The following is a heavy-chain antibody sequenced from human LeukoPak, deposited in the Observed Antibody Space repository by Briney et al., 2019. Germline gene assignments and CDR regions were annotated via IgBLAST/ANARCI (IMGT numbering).Heavy chain of an antibody. CDR1: GASLSDYY. D-gene: IGHD3-10*01. V-gene: IGHV4-34*01. CDR3: TSLFSASGTFDS. CDR2: IDHRGSA. Sequence: SETLSLSCAVHGASLSDYYWAWIRQSPEKGLECIGAIDHRGSANYNPSLESRVTISLDTSKNQFSLNLASVTAADTAVYYCTSLFSASGTFDSWGQGTLVAVSS. J-gene: IGHJ4*02.